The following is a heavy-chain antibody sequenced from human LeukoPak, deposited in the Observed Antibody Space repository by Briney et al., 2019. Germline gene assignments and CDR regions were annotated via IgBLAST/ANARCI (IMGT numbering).Heavy chain of an antibody. V-gene: IGHV3-23*01. Sequence: PGGSLRLSCAASVFTFSSYAISWVRQAPGKGLEWASAISGSGVSTYYADSVKGRFTIYRDNSKNTLYLQMNSLRAEDTAVYYCAKDGGVYCSSTSCTPLGMDVWGQGTTVTVSS. CDR2: ISGSGVST. D-gene: IGHD2-2*01. CDR1: VFTFSSYA. J-gene: IGHJ6*02. CDR3: AKDGGVYCSSTSCTPLGMDV.